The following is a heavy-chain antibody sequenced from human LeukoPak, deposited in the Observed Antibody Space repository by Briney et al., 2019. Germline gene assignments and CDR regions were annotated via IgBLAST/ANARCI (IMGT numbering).Heavy chain of an antibody. CDR3: VRLRRSYDSSGYYYYYDY. CDR2: ISVSSNYI. J-gene: IGHJ4*02. D-gene: IGHD3-22*01. CDR1: GYTFSSFS. Sequence: GGSLRLSCVASGYTFSSFSRNWVRQAPGKGLEWVSSISVSSNYIYYADSVRRRFSISRDDARNSLYLQMDSLRGDDTAVYYCVRLRRSYDSSGYYYYYDYWGQGTLVTVSS. V-gene: IGHV3-21*01.